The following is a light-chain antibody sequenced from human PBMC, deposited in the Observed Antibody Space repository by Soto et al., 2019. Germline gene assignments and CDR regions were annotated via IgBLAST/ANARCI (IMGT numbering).Light chain of an antibody. CDR2: DVS. V-gene: IGLV2-14*01. CDR1: SSDVGGYNY. J-gene: IGLJ1*01. Sequence: QSVLTQPASVSGSPGQSITISCTGTSSDVGGYNYFSWYQQHPGKAPKLMIYDVSNRPSGVSNRFSGSKSGNTASLTISGPQAEDEADYYCSSYTSSSTPYVFGTGTKVTVL. CDR3: SSYTSSSTPYV.